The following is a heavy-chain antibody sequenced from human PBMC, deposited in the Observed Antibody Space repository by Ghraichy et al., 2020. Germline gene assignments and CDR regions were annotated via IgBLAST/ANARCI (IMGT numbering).Heavy chain of an antibody. D-gene: IGHD1-1*01. V-gene: IGHV3-9*01. CDR2: ISWNSDNI. J-gene: IGHJ5*02. CDR3: AKDFFTTRQVTAGKGPVDH. Sequence: LSLTCEASGFTFDDFAMHWVRQAPGKGLEWVSGISWNSDNIGYADSVKGRFTISRDNAKNSLYLQMNSLRPEDTAFYYCAKDFFTTRQVTAGKGPVDHWGQGTLVTVSS. CDR1: GFTFDDFA.